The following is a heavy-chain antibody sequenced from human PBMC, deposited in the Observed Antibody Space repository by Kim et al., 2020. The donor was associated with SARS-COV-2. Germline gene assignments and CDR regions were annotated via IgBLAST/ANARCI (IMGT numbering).Heavy chain of an antibody. J-gene: IGHJ6*01. CDR1: GFTFGSYG. D-gene: IGHD3-10*01. V-gene: IGHV3-30*18. CDR2: ISYDGTIK. Sequence: GGSLRLSCVASGFTFGSYGMHWVRQAPGKGLEWVAVISYDGTIKYSADSVKGRFTISRDNSRTTLYLQMKSLRAEDTAVYYCAKVPPLDGAGLVYAMDV. CDR3: AKVPPLDGAGLVYAMDV.